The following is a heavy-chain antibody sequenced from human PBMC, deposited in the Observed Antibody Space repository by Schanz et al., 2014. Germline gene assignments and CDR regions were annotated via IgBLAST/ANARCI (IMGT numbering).Heavy chain of an antibody. D-gene: IGHD2-15*01. J-gene: IGHJ6*02. CDR3: AKGMGYCSGGTCYDYYYYGLDV. CDR2: IWSDGSGK. Sequence: VQLVESGGGLVQPGRSLRLSCAASGFIFSNYGMHWVRQAPGKGLEWVAVIWSDGSGKYYADSVKGRFTISRDSPKNTLYLQMNSLRAEDTAVFYCAKGMGYCSGGTCYDYYYYGLDVWGQGTTVTVSS. V-gene: IGHV3-33*06. CDR1: GFIFSNYG.